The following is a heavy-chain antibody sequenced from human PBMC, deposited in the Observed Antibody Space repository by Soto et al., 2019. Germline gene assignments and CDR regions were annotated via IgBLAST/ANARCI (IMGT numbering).Heavy chain of an antibody. Sequence: QVQLVQSGAEVKKPGASVKVSCKASGYTFTSYGISWVRQAPGQGLEWMGWISAYNGNTNYAQKIQGRVTMTTDTSTSTAYMELRSLTSDDTAVYYCARAPLRRAVAVFAYWGKRPPFDYWVQGTLVTVSS. CDR1: GYTFTSYG. D-gene: IGHD6-19*01. CDR3: ARAPLRRAVAVFAYWGKRPPFDY. CDR2: ISAYNGNT. J-gene: IGHJ4*02. V-gene: IGHV1-18*01.